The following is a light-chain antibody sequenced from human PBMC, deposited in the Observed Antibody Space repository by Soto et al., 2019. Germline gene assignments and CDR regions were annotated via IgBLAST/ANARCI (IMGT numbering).Light chain of an antibody. CDR1: ISYVGGYNY. V-gene: IGLV2-14*01. Sequence: QSVLTQPASVSRSPGQSITISFTGTISYVGGYNYVSWYQLHPVKAPKLIIYEFSHRPSVASNQFSGYKSGNTASLNISGLKAEDEADYYCSSYTSTSTPCVFGTGTKVTVL. J-gene: IGLJ1*01. CDR2: EFS. CDR3: SSYTSTSTPCV.